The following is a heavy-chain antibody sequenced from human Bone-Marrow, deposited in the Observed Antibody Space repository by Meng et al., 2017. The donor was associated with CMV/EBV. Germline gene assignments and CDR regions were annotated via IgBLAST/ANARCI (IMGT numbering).Heavy chain of an antibody. CDR1: GFTFSSYS. J-gene: IGHJ4*02. Sequence: CAAPGFTFSSYSMNWVRQAPGKGLEWVSSISSSSSYIYYADSVKGRFTISRDNAKNSLYLQMNSLRAEDTAVYYCARVGMTTVGPVDYWGQGTLVTVSS. V-gene: IGHV3-21*01. CDR2: ISSSSSYI. CDR3: ARVGMTTVGPVDY. D-gene: IGHD4-17*01.